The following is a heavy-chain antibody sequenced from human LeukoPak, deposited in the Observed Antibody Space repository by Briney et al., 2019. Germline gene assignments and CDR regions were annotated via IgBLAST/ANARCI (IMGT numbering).Heavy chain of an antibody. V-gene: IGHV3-48*03. D-gene: IGHD5-18*01. CDR1: GFTFSSYE. CDR3: ARDRWGYSYGGD. J-gene: IGHJ4*02. Sequence: GGSLRLSCAASGFTFSSYEMNWVRQAPGKGLEWVSYISSSGSTIYYADSVKGRFTISRDNAKNSVYLQMNSLRDEDTAVYYCARDRWGYSYGGDWGQGTLVTVSS. CDR2: ISSSGSTI.